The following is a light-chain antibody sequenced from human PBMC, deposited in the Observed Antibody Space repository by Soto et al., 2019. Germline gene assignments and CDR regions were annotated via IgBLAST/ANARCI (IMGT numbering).Light chain of an antibody. V-gene: IGKV1-5*03. J-gene: IGKJ1*01. CDR1: QSFSGW. CDR2: KAS. Sequence: DIQMTQSPSTLSASVGDTVTVTCRASQSFSGWLAWYQQKPGKAPKLLIYKASTLKSGVPSRFSGSGSGTEFTLTISSLQPDDFATYYCQHYNSYSEAFGQGTKVDIK. CDR3: QHYNSYSEA.